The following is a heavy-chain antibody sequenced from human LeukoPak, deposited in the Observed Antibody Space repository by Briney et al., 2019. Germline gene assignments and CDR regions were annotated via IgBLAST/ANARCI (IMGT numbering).Heavy chain of an antibody. CDR2: INPNSGGT. J-gene: IGHJ4*02. CDR3: ARDMLEGYYDSSGYFGY. CDR1: GYTFTGYY. Sequence: ASVKVSXKASGYTFTGYYMHWVRQAPGQGLEWMGWINPNSGGTNYAQKFQGRVTMTRDTSISTAYMELSRLRSDDTAVYYCARDMLEGYYDSSGYFGYWGQGTLVTVSS. D-gene: IGHD3-22*01. V-gene: IGHV1-2*02.